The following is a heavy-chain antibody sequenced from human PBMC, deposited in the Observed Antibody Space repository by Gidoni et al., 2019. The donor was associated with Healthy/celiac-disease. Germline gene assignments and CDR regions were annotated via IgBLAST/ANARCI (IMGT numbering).Heavy chain of an antibody. D-gene: IGHD1-7*01. J-gene: IGHJ5*02. Sequence: QVQLQQWGAGLLKSSETLSLTCAVYGGSFSGYYCSWIRKPPGKGLEWIGDINHSGSTKYNPSLKSRVTISVATSKNQFSLKLSSVTAADTAVYYCARKTDWNYVVELWFDPWGQGTLVTVSS. CDR1: GGSFSGYY. CDR3: ARKTDWNYVVELWFDP. V-gene: IGHV4-34*01. CDR2: INHSGST.